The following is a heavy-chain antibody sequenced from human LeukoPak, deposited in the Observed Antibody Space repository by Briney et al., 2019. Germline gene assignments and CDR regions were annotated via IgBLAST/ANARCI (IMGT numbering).Heavy chain of an antibody. Sequence: GGSLRLSCSASGFTFSSYAMHWVRQAPGKGLEYVSAIGSNGGSTYYADSVKGRFTISRDNSKNTLYLQMSSLRAEDTAVYYCVKDLVDSGSPRVYWGQGTLVTVSS. CDR1: GFTFSSYA. V-gene: IGHV3-64D*06. D-gene: IGHD1-26*01. CDR3: VKDLVDSGSPRVY. J-gene: IGHJ4*02. CDR2: IGSNGGST.